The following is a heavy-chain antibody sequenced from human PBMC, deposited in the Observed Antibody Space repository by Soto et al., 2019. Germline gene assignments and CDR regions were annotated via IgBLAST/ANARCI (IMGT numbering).Heavy chain of an antibody. CDR1: GFTFSSYA. D-gene: IGHD2-15*01. CDR2: VSIGGST. CDR3: AKRRGAGGHFDY. J-gene: IGHJ4*02. Sequence: GSLRLSCAASGFTFSSYAMGWVRQGPGKGLEWVAVVSIGGSTHYADSVRGRFTISRDNSKNTLSLQMNSLTAEDTAVYFCAKRRGAGGHFDYWGQGALVTV. V-gene: IGHV3-23*01.